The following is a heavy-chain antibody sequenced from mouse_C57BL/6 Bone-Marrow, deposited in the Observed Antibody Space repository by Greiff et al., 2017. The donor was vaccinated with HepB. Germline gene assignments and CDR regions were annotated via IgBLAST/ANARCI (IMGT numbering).Heavy chain of an antibody. CDR3: ARYPNYYGSSYGY. J-gene: IGHJ2*01. CDR2: IDPSDSYT. D-gene: IGHD1-1*01. V-gene: IGHV1-50*01. CDR1: GYTFTSYW. Sequence: QVQLQQPGAELVKPGASVKLSCKASGYTFTSYWMQWVKQRPGQGLEWIGEIDPSDSYTNYNQKFKGKATLTVDTSSSTAYMQLSSLTSEDSAVYSGARYPNYYGSSYGYWGQGTTLTVSS.